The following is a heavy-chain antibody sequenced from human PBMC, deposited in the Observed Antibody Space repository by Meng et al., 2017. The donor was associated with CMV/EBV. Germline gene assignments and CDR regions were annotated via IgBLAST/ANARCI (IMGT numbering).Heavy chain of an antibody. Sequence: GGSLRLSCVASGFTFSSYGMHWVRQAPGKGLEWVAFIRYDGSNKYYADSVKGRFTISRDNSKNTLYLQMNSLRAEDTAVYYCAKASMDYSNYAGYFDYWGQGTLVTVSS. J-gene: IGHJ4*02. V-gene: IGHV3-30*02. CDR1: GFTFSSYG. CDR2: IRYDGSNK. CDR3: AKASMDYSNYAGYFDY. D-gene: IGHD4-11*01.